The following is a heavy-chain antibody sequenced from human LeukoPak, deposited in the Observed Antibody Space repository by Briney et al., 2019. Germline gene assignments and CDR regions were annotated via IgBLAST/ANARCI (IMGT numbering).Heavy chain of an antibody. CDR3: ARAPPRYCSSTSRRWMGFDY. CDR2: ISYDGSNK. Sequence: GGSLRLSCAASGFTFSSYAMHWVRQAPGKGLEWVAVISYDGSNKYYADSVKGRFTISRDNSKNTLYLQMNSLRAEDTAVYYCARAPPRYCSSTSRRWMGFDYWGQGTLVTVSS. CDR1: GFTFSSYA. V-gene: IGHV3-30*04. D-gene: IGHD2-2*01. J-gene: IGHJ4*02.